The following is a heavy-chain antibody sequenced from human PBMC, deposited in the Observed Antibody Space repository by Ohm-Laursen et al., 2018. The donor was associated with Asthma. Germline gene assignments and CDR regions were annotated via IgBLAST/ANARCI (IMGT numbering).Heavy chain of an antibody. CDR2: ISVGGST. V-gene: IGHV3-NL1*01. D-gene: IGHD3-22*01. CDR1: GFTFSSYG. J-gene: IGHJ4*02. Sequence: SLRLSCTASGFTFSSYGMHWVRQAPGKGLEWVSGISVGGSTYYGDSVKGRFTISRDNSKNTVDLQMNSLRAEDTAVYYCARDGSRSGHYPRPHDYWGQGTLVTVSS. CDR3: ARDGSRSGHYPRPHDY.